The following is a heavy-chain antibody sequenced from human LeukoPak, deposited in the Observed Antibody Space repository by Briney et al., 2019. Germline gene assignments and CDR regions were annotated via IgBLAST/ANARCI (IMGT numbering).Heavy chain of an antibody. CDR1: GYTFTAYS. CDR2: INSNSGGT. V-gene: IGHV1-2*02. CDR3: ARVFHRVYFDL. Sequence: ASVKVSCKASGYTFTAYSLHWVRQAPGQGLEWMGWINSNSGGTNYAQKFQGRVTMTRDTSISTAYMELSRLRSDDTAVYYCARVFHRVYFDLWGRGTLVTVSS. J-gene: IGHJ2*01.